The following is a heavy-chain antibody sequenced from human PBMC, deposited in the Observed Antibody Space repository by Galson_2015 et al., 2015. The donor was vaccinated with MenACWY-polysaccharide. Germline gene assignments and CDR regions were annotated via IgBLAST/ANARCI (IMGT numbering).Heavy chain of an antibody. J-gene: IGHJ4*02. CDR1: GFSFSSYA. CDR3: AAGYFRYDY. Sequence: SLRLSCADSGFSFSSYAINWVRQAPGKGLEWVAGISSSGGSTQFAGSVKGRFTISRDNSKNTVYLQMNSLRAEDTAVYYCAAGYFRYDYWCQGTPVTVSS. V-gene: IGHV3-23*01. CDR2: ISSSGGST. D-gene: IGHD2-15*01.